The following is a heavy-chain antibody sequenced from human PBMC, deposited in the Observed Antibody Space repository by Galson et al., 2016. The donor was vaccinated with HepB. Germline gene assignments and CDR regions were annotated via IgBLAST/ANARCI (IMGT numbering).Heavy chain of an antibody. CDR1: GGSINSDAYF. J-gene: IGHJ5*02. Sequence: TLSLTCTVSGGSINSDAYFLSWIRQSPVKGLEWIGYISSSGSTYYKPSLKSRVTTSADTSNNQFSLKLRSVTAADTAVYYCAREDGVVPAAMRWFDPWGQGTLVTVSS. CDR3: AREDGVVPAAMRWFDP. D-gene: IGHD2-2*01. V-gene: IGHV4-31*03. CDR2: ISSSGST.